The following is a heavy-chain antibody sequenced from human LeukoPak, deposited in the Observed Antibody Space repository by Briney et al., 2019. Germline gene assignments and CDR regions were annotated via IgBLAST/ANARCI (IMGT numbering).Heavy chain of an antibody. D-gene: IGHD6-13*01. V-gene: IGHV5-51*01. Sequence: GGSLKISCKGSGYSFTSYWIGWVRQMPGKGLEWMGIIYPGDSDTRYSPSFQGQVTISADKSISTAYLQWSSLKASDTAMYYCARHRSIAAARLDVWGQGTTVTVSS. J-gene: IGHJ6*02. CDR2: IYPGDSDT. CDR1: GYSFTSYW. CDR3: ARHRSIAAARLDV.